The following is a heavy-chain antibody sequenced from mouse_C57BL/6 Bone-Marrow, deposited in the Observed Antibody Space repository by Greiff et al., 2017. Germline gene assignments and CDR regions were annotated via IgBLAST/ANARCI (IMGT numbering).Heavy chain of an antibody. CDR1: GFTFSDFY. D-gene: IGHD1-1*01. CDR2: SRNKANDYTT. V-gene: IGHV7-1*01. Sequence: EVMLVESGGGLVQSGRSLRLSCATSGFTFSDFYMEWVRQAPGKGLEWIAASRNKANDYTTEYSASVKGRFIVSRDTSQSILYLQMNALRAEDTAIYYCARDAYGSTPYFDVWGTGTTVTVSS. CDR3: ARDAYGSTPYFDV. J-gene: IGHJ1*03.